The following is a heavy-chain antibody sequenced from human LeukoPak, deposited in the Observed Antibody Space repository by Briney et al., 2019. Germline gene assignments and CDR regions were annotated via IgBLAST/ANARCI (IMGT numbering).Heavy chain of an antibody. V-gene: IGHV4-59*01. J-gene: IGHJ4*02. CDR3: ARASVMAPAYFDY. CDR2: INYSGST. Sequence: PSETLSLTCTVSGGSISSYYWSWFRQPPGKGLEWIAYINYSGSTNYNPSLKSRVTISVDTSKNQFSLKLSSVTAADTAVHYCARASVMAPAYFDYWGQGTLVTVSS. CDR1: GGSISSYY. D-gene: IGHD5-24*01.